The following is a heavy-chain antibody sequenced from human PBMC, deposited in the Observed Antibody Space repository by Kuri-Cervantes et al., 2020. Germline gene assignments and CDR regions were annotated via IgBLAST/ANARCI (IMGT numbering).Heavy chain of an antibody. J-gene: IGHJ4*02. Sequence: GESLKISCAGSGFTFTYAWMSWVRQAPGKGLEWVAVISYDGSNKYYADSVKGRFTISRDNSKNTLYLQMNSLRAEDTAVYYYARDRGVYCSGGSCSVPGGYWGQGTLVTVSS. D-gene: IGHD2-15*01. CDR3: ARDRGVYCSGGSCSVPGGY. V-gene: IGHV3-30-3*01. CDR1: GFTFTYAW. CDR2: ISYDGSNK.